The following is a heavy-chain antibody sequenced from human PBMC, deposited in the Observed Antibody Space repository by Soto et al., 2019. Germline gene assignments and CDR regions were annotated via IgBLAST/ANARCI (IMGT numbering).Heavy chain of an antibody. V-gene: IGHV1-69*01. CDR2: IIPIPGTA. J-gene: IGHJ6*02. CDR1: GGRLSDYG. D-gene: IGHD2-2*01. Sequence: QEQLVQSGTEVKKPGSSVKVSCTASGGRLSDYGINWVRQAPGQGLEWMGGIIPIPGTANYAQKFQGRVTIAADESTSTAYMELSSLRSEDTAVYYCARSQGSSTSLEIYYYYYYGMDVWGQGTTVTVSS. CDR3: ARSQGSSTSLEIYYYYYYGMDV.